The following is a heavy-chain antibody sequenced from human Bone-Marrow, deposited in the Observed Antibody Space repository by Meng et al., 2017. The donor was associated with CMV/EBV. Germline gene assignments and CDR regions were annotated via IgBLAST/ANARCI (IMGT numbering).Heavy chain of an antibody. CDR1: GFTFSTYA. CDR2: ISWNSGSI. V-gene: IGHV3-9*01. J-gene: IGHJ6*02. D-gene: IGHD3-3*01. CDR3: AKDLITIFGVVIMGGGMDV. Sequence: GGSLRLSCAASGFTFSTYAMSWVRQAPGKGLEWVSGISWNSGSIGYADSVKGRFTISRDNAKNSLYLQMNSLRAEDTALYYCAKDLITIFGVVIMGGGMDVWGQGTTVTVSS.